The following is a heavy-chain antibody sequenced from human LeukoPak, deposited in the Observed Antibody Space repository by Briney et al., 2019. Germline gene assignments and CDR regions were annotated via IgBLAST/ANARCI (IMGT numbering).Heavy chain of an antibody. CDR3: ARDGVRDGLYFDR. D-gene: IGHD5-24*01. V-gene: IGHV3-7*01. CDR2: INQNGSKK. Sequence: PGGSLRLSCAASGFTFSSYWMNWVRQAPGKGLEWVASINQNGSKKYYLDSVKGRFTISRDNAKNSLYLQMNSLRDEDTAVYSCARDGVRDGLYFDRWGQGTLVTVSS. CDR1: GFTFSSYW. J-gene: IGHJ4*02.